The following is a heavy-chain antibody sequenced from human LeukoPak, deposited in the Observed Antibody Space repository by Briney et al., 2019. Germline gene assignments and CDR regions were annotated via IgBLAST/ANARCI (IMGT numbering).Heavy chain of an antibody. CDR1: GGSISSSSYY. V-gene: IGHV4-39*07. J-gene: IGHJ4*02. Sequence: LETLSLTCTVSGGSISSSSYYWGWIRQPPGKGLEWIGSIYHSGSTNYNPSLKSRVTISVDKSKNQFSLKLSSVTAADTAVYYCARGPTKHSYKDSGSYLPWHYFDYWGQGTLVTVSS. CDR3: ARGPTKHSYKDSGSYLPWHYFDY. D-gene: IGHD1-26*01. CDR2: IYHSGST.